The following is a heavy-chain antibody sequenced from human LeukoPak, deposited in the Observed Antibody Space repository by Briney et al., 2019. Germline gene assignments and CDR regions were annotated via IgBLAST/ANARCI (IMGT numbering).Heavy chain of an antibody. CDR2: IYYSGST. J-gene: IGHJ3*02. V-gene: IGHV4-59*01. CDR1: GGSISSYY. D-gene: IGHD2-8*01. CDR3: ARGRVSYRRPDAFDI. Sequence: SETLSLTCTVPGGSISSYYWSWIRQPPGKGLEWIGHIYYSGSTNYNPSLKSRVTISVDTSKNQVSLKLSSVTAADTALYYCARGRVSYRRPDAFDIWGQGTMVTVSS.